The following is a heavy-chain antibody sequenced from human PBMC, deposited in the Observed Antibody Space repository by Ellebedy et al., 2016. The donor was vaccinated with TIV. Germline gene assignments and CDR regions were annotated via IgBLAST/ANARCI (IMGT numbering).Heavy chain of an antibody. CDR3: ARGPSTSAYLDS. Sequence: GGSLRLSCAASGFIFSSFAMFWVRQAPGKGLEWVAVISNDGNKKLYADSVKGRFTLSRDTSKSTVYLQMDSLRSEDTAVYYCARGPSTSAYLDSWGQGALVILSS. CDR2: ISNDGNKK. V-gene: IGHV3-30-3*01. CDR1: GFIFSSFA. J-gene: IGHJ4*02.